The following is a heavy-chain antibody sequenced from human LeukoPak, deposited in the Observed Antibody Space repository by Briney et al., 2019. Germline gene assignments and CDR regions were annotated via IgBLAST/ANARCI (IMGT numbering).Heavy chain of an antibody. CDR3: AKAPSSGWYRPLDY. Sequence: PGGSLRLSCAASGLTFSNCAMTWVRQAPGKGLEWVSAISGSGSNTYYADSVKGRFTISRDNSKDTLYLHLNSLRADDTAIYYCAKAPSSGWYRPLDYWGQGTLVTVSS. CDR2: ISGSGSNT. D-gene: IGHD6-19*01. V-gene: IGHV3-23*01. CDR1: GLTFSNCA. J-gene: IGHJ4*02.